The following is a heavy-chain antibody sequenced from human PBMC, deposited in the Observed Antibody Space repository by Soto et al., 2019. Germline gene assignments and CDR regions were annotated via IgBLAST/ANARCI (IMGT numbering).Heavy chain of an antibody. Sequence: GASVKVSCKASGYTFTTYYMHWVRQAPGQGLEWMGIISPDGGRTSYAQKFQGRVTMTRDTSISTAYMELSRLRSDDTAVYYCARGAAPLPNYYYYGMDVWRQGTTVTVSS. D-gene: IGHD6-6*01. V-gene: IGHV1-46*01. CDR1: GYTFTTYY. CDR3: ARGAAPLPNYYYYGMDV. J-gene: IGHJ6*02. CDR2: ISPDGGRT.